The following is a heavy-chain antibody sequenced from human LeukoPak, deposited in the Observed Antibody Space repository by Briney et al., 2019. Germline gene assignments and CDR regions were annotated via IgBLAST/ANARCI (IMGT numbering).Heavy chain of an antibody. J-gene: IGHJ4*02. CDR1: GFTFSNYS. V-gene: IGHV3-23*01. CDR3: AKDIGGWEGFFDY. Sequence: GGSLRLSCAASGFTFSNYSMHWVRQAPGKGPEWVSAISGSGGSTYYADSVKGRFTISRDNSKNTLYLQMNSLRAEDTAVYYCAKDIGGWEGFFDYWGQGTLVTVSS. D-gene: IGHD6-19*01. CDR2: ISGSGGST.